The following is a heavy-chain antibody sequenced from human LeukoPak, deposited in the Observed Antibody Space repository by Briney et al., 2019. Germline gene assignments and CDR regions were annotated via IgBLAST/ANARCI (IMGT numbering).Heavy chain of an antibody. Sequence: PGGSLRLSCAASGFTFSSYAMHWVRQAPGKGLEWVAVISYDGSNKYYADSVKGRFTISRDNAKNSLYLQMNSLRAEDTAVYYCAELGITMTGGVWGKGTTVTISS. CDR1: GFTFSSYA. J-gene: IGHJ6*04. D-gene: IGHD3-10*02. CDR3: AELGITMTGGV. V-gene: IGHV3-30*04. CDR2: ISYDGSNK.